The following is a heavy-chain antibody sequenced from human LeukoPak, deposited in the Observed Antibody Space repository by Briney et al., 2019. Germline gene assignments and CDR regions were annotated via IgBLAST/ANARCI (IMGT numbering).Heavy chain of an antibody. J-gene: IGHJ1*01. CDR3: ARAHCSGGSCHHQYFQH. CDR2: IIPIFGTA. Sequence: ASVKVSCKASGGTFSSYAISWVRQAPGQGLEWMGGIIPIFGTANYAQKFQGRVTITADKSTSTAYMELSSLRSEDTAVYYCARAHCSGGSCHHQYFQHWGQGTLVTVSS. CDR1: GGTFSSYA. D-gene: IGHD2-15*01. V-gene: IGHV1-69*06.